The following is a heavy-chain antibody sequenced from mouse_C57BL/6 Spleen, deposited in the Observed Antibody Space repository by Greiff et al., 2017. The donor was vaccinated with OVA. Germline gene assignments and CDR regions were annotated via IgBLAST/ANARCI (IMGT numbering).Heavy chain of an antibody. CDR3: ALWYYFDY. Sequence: VQLQQSGPELVKPGASVKISCKASGYAFSSSWMNWVKQRPGKGLEWIGRIYPGDGDTNYNGKFKGKATLTADKSSSTAYMQLSSLTSEDSAVYFCALWYYFDYWGQGTTLTVSS. CDR1: GYAFSSSW. J-gene: IGHJ2*01. CDR2: IYPGDGDT. V-gene: IGHV1-82*01. D-gene: IGHD1-1*02.